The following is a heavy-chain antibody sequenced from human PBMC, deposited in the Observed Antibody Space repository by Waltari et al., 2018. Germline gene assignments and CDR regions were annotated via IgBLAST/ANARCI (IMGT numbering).Heavy chain of an antibody. D-gene: IGHD1-26*01. Sequence: QVQLQESGPGLVKPSETLSLTSSVPGDSLAGYYWSWIRQSPGRGLEWIGNVYSGGRTKYNPSLPSRISMTVDTSKKQISLSLSVVTAADAAVYFCARQRGSYYSAFDYWGQGTRVAVSS. CDR2: VYSGGRT. CDR1: GDSLAGYY. J-gene: IGHJ4*02. CDR3: ARQRGSYYSAFDY. V-gene: IGHV4-59*01.